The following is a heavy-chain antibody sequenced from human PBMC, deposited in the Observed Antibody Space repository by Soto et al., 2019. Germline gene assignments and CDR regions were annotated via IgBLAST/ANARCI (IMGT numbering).Heavy chain of an antibody. CDR1: GGTFSSYA. J-gene: IGHJ6*02. D-gene: IGHD2-15*01. CDR2: IIPIFGTA. CDR3: ARNFVVFTPAYYGMDV. Sequence: QVQLVQSGAEVQKPGSSVKVSCKASGGTFSSYAISWVRQAPGQGLEWTGGIIPIFGTANYAQKFQGRVTINADDSTSTAYMELSSLRSEDTAVYYCARNFVVFTPAYYGMDVWGQCTTVTVSS. V-gene: IGHV1-69*01.